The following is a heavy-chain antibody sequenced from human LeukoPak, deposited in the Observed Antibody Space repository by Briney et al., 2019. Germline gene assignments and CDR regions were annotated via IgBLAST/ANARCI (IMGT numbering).Heavy chain of an antibody. V-gene: IGHV1-2*02. CDR3: ARVRVTGSYGLDLGH. Sequence: ASVKVSCKASGYTFPGYYMHWVGHAPGQPFEWMGWIDPNSGRTNYAQKLQGRVTMTRDTSISTVYMDLSRLTSDDTAVYYCARVRVTGSYGLDLGHWGQGTLVTVSS. J-gene: IGHJ4*02. D-gene: IGHD1-26*01. CDR1: GYTFPGYY. CDR2: IDPNSGRT.